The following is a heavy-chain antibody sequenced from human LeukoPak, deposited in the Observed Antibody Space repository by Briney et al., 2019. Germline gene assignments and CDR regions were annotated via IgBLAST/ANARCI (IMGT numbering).Heavy chain of an antibody. CDR2: INPSGGTT. CDR1: GYTFTTYY. CDR3: ARGSNYYYDVTADYPRY. Sequence: ASVKLSCKTSGYTFTTYYLHWVRQAPGQGLEWLGIINPSGGTTTYAQKFQGRVTMTRDTSTSTVYMELNTLRSEDTAVYYCARGSNYYYDVTADYPRYWGQGTLVTVSS. V-gene: IGHV1-46*01. J-gene: IGHJ4*02. D-gene: IGHD3-22*01.